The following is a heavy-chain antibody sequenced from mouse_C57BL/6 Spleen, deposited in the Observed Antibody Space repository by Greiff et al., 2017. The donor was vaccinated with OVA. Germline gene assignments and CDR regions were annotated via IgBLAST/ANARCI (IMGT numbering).Heavy chain of an antibody. CDR1: GYTFTSYW. V-gene: IGHV1-52*01. CDR3: ARGDLLWSYFDY. CDR2: IDPSDSET. D-gene: IGHD2-1*01. Sequence: QVQLKQPGAELVRPGSSVKLSCKASGYTFTSYWMHWVKQRPIQGLEWIGNIDPSDSETHYNQKFKDKATLTVDKSSSTAYMQLSSLTSEDSAVYYCARGDLLWSYFDYWGQGTTLTVSS. J-gene: IGHJ2*01.